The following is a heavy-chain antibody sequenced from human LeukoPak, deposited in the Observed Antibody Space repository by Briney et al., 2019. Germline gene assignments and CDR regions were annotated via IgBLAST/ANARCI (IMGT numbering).Heavy chain of an antibody. CDR2: INHSGST. CDR3: AREVSGAFDI. Sequence: SETLSLTCAVYGGSFSGYYWSWIRQPPGKGLEWIGEINHSGSTNYNPSLKSRVTISVDTSKNQFSLKLSSVTAADTAVYYCAREVSGAFDIWGQGTMVTVSS. D-gene: IGHD1-14*01. V-gene: IGHV4-34*01. J-gene: IGHJ3*02. CDR1: GGSFSGYY.